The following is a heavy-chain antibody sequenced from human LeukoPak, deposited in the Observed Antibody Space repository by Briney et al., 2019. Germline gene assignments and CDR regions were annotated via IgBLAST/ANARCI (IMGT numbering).Heavy chain of an antibody. J-gene: IGHJ4*02. Sequence: ASVKVSCKASGYTFTSYGISWVRQAPGQGLEWMGWISAYNGNTNYAQKLQGRVTTTTDTSTSTAYMELRSLRSDDTAVYYCAREVWFGELSERTLDYWGQGTLVTVSS. CDR2: ISAYNGNT. D-gene: IGHD3-10*01. V-gene: IGHV1-18*01. CDR1: GYTFTSYG. CDR3: AREVWFGELSERTLDY.